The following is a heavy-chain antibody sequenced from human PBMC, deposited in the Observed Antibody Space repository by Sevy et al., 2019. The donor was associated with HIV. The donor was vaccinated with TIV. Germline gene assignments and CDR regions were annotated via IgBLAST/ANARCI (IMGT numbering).Heavy chain of an antibody. Sequence: QLGGSLRLSCAASGFSFSSYWMHWVRQVPGKGLVWVSRINSDGTTTGEADSVKGRFTISRDNAKNTLYLQMNNLRAEETAVYYCVREGVGGFSYAFDKWGQGILVTVSS. D-gene: IGHD3-16*01. V-gene: IGHV3-74*01. CDR3: VREGVGGFSYAFDK. J-gene: IGHJ4*02. CDR1: GFSFSSYW. CDR2: INSDGTTT.